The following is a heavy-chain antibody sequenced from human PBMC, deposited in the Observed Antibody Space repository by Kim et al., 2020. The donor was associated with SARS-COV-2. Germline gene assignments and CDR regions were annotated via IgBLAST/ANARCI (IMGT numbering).Heavy chain of an antibody. J-gene: IGHJ3*02. CDR1: GFTFSSFA. CDR3: AKGFYWDNRGAGGVDI. D-gene: IGHD3-9*01. Sequence: GGSLRLSCAASGFTFSSFAMNWVRQAPGKGLEWVSGISGSGGSTYYADSVKGRFTFSRDNSKNTLYLQMNSLRAEDTAAYYCAKGFYWDNRGAGGVDIWG. CDR2: ISGSGGST. V-gene: IGHV3-23*01.